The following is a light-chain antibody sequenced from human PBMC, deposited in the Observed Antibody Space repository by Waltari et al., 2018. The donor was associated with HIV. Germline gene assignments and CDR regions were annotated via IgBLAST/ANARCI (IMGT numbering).Light chain of an antibody. J-gene: IGKJ3*01. CDR1: QSVRGY. CDR2: DAS. CDR3: QQRTNWLFT. V-gene: IGKV3-11*01. Sequence: EIVLTQSPATLSLSPGERATLSCRASQSVRGYLAWYQQKRGQAPRLLIYDASDRATDIPARFSGSGSGTDFTLTISSLEPEDFAVYYCQQRTNWLFTFGPGTKVDI.